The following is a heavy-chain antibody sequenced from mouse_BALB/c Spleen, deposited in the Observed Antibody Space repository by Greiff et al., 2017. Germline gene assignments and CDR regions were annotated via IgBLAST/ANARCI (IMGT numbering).Heavy chain of an antibody. CDR1: GFSLTSYG. J-gene: IGHJ4*01. D-gene: IGHD2-12*01. V-gene: IGHV2-9*02. Sequence: VQRVESGPGLVAPSQSLSITCTVSGFSLTSYGVHWVRQPPGKGLEWLGVIWAGGRTNYYSALMSGLSISKDNSKSHVFLKMNSLQTDDTAMYYGGRGEYDGVYYAMDYWGQGTSVTVSS. CDR2: IWAGGRT. CDR3: GRGEYDGVYYAMDY.